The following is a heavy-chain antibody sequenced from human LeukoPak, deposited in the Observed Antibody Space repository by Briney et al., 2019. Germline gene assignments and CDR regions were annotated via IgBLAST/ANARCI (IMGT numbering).Heavy chain of an antibody. CDR1: GFTFSSYS. Sequence: GGSLRLSCAASGFTFSSYSMNWVRRAPGKGLEWVSYISSSSTIYYADSVKGRFTISRDNAKNSLYLQMNSLRAEDTAVYYCARDQNTAMVTSWFDPWGQGTLVTVSS. D-gene: IGHD5-18*01. J-gene: IGHJ5*02. V-gene: IGHV3-48*01. CDR2: ISSSSTI. CDR3: ARDQNTAMVTSWFDP.